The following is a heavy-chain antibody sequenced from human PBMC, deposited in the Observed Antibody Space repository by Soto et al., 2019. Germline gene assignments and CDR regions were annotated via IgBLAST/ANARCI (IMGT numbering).Heavy chain of an antibody. D-gene: IGHD3-22*01. CDR2: INAGNGNT. V-gene: IGHV1-3*01. CDR3: ARDPNDSSAYYHHYYYGMDV. J-gene: IGHJ6*02. CDR1: GHTFTSYG. Sequence: ASVKVSCKASGHTFTSYGIHWVRQAPGQRLEWTGWINAGNGNTKYSEKFQGRVNITRDTSASTAYLELSSLRSEDTAVYYCARDPNDSSAYYHHYYYGMDVWGQGTTVTVSS.